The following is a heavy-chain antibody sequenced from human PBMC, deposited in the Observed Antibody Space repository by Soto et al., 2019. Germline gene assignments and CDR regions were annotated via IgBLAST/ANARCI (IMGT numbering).Heavy chain of an antibody. V-gene: IGHV3-30-3*02. CDR2: ISYDGSNK. CDR1: GFTFSSYA. Sequence: GGSLRLSCAASGFTFSSYAMHWVRQAPGKGLEWVAVISYDGSNKYYADSVKGRFTISRDNSKNTLYLQMNSLRAEDTAVYYCTKTDFWPYYSYYYGMGVWGQGTTVTVSS. J-gene: IGHJ6*02. CDR3: TKTDFWPYYSYYYGMGV. D-gene: IGHD3-3*01.